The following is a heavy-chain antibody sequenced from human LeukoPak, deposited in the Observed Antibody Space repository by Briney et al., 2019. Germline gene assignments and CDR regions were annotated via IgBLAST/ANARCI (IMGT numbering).Heavy chain of an antibody. Sequence: SVKVSCKASGGTFSSYAISWVRQAPGQGLEWMGGIIPIFGTANYAQKFQGRVTITADESTSTAYMELSSLRPEDMAVYYCARDLVGGSDSSATMAYWGQGTLVTVSS. J-gene: IGHJ4*02. D-gene: IGHD3-22*01. V-gene: IGHV1-69*13. CDR3: ARDLVGGSDSSATMAY. CDR2: IIPIFGTA. CDR1: GGTFSSYA.